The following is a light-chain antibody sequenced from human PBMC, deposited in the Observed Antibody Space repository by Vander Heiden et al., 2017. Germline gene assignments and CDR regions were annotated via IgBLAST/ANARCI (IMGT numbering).Light chain of an antibody. CDR2: GAS. Sequence: EIVMTQSPATLSLSPGERATLSCRASQSVSSKLAWYQQKPGQAPSLRIYGASTRATGIPARFSGSGSGKEFTLTISSLQSEDFAVYYCQQYYNWSLTFGGGTKVEIK. CDR1: QSVSSK. J-gene: IGKJ4*01. V-gene: IGKV3-15*01. CDR3: QQYYNWSLT.